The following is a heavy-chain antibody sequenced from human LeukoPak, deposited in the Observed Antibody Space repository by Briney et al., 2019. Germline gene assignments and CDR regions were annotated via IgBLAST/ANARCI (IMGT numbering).Heavy chain of an antibody. V-gene: IGHV4-34*01. Sequence: SETLSLTCAVYGGSFSGYYRSWIRQPPGKGLEWIGEINHSGSTNYNPSLKSRVTISVDTSKNQFSLKLSSVTAADTAVYYCARGGYDILTGYKYFQHWGQGTLVTVSS. D-gene: IGHD3-9*01. CDR2: INHSGST. CDR3: ARGGYDILTGYKYFQH. J-gene: IGHJ1*01. CDR1: GGSFSGYY.